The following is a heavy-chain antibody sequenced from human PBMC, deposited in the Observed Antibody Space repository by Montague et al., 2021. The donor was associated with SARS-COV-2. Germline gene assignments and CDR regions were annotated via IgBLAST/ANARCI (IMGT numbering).Heavy chain of an antibody. CDR2: INHSGST. Sequence: SETLSLTCAVYGGSFSGSYWSWIRQPPGKGLEWIGEINHSGSTNYNPSLKSRVTISVDTSKNQFSLKLSSVTAADTAVYYCARGLFRPDVQANWGQGTMVTVSS. CDR3: ARGLFRPDVQAN. CDR1: GGSFSGSY. D-gene: IGHD6-6*01. V-gene: IGHV4-34*01. J-gene: IGHJ4*01.